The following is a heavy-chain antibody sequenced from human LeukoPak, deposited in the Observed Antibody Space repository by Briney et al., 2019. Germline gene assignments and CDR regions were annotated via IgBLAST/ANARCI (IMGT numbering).Heavy chain of an antibody. CDR1: GGSISSYY. D-gene: IGHD6-25*01. Sequence: SETLSLTCTVSGGSISSYYWSWTRQPAGKGLEWIGRIDTSGNTNYNPSLKSRVTMSVDTSKNQFSLKLSSVTAADTAVYYCAIGLRAAGNVDFDYWGQGTLVTVSS. J-gene: IGHJ4*02. V-gene: IGHV4-4*07. CDR2: IDTSGNT. CDR3: AIGLRAAGNVDFDY.